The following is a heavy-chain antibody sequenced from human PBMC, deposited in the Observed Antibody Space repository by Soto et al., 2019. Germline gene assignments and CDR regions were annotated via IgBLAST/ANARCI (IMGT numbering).Heavy chain of an antibody. CDR3: ASNWGSSSAEEDAFDI. D-gene: IGHD6-6*01. Sequence: PSETLSLTCTVSGGSISSYYWSWIRQPPGKGLEWIGYIYYSGGTNYNPSLKSRVTISVDTSKNQSSLKLSSVTAADTAVYYCASNWGSSSAEEDAFDIWGQGTMVTVSS. J-gene: IGHJ3*02. V-gene: IGHV4-59*01. CDR1: GGSISSYY. CDR2: IYYSGGT.